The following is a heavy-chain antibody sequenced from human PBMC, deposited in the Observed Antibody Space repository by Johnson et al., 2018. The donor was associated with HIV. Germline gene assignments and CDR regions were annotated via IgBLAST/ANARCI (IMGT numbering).Heavy chain of an antibody. Sequence: EVQVVESGGGVVQPGRSLKLSCSASGFTFSSYAMSWVRQAPGKGLEWVSAISGSGGSTYYADSVKGRFTISRDNSKNTLYLQMNSLRAEDTAVYYWAKALTTVVTPGPEAFDIWGQGTMVTVSS. D-gene: IGHD4-23*01. CDR2: ISGSGGST. V-gene: IGHV3-23*04. J-gene: IGHJ3*02. CDR3: AKALTTVVTPGPEAFDI. CDR1: GFTFSSYA.